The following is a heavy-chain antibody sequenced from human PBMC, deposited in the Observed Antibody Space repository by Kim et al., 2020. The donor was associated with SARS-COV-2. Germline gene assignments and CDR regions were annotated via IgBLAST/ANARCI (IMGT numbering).Heavy chain of an antibody. Sequence: TSYADAGKGRFTISRDNAKNTMYLQMNSLRAEDTAVYYCAKAHSSGYYGWGQGTLVTVSS. D-gene: IGHD3-22*01. J-gene: IGHJ4*02. CDR3: AKAHSSGYYG. CDR2: T. V-gene: IGHV3-23*01.